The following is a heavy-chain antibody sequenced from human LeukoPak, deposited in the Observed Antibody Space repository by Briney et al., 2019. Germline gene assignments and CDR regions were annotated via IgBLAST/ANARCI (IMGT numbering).Heavy chain of an antibody. D-gene: IGHD5-18*01. CDR1: GFTFRSNW. Sequence: GGSLRLSCAASGFTFRSNWMHWVRQAPGKGLVWVSRINGDGSSTSYADSVKGRFTISRDNAKNTLYLQMKSLRAEDTAVYYCATQWMQLWENWGQGTLVTVPS. CDR2: INGDGSST. CDR3: ATQWMQLWEN. J-gene: IGHJ4*02. V-gene: IGHV3-74*01.